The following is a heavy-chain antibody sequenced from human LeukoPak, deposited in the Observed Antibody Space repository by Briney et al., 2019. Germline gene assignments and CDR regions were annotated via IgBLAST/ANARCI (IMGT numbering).Heavy chain of an antibody. J-gene: IGHJ4*02. Sequence: SETLSLTCTVSGGSISSSSYYWDWIRQPPGKGLEWIGSIYYSGSTYYNPSLKSRVTISVDTSKNQSSLKLSPVTAADTAVYYCARHTGFWSFFDYWGQGTLVTVSS. V-gene: IGHV4-39*01. CDR3: ARHTGFWSFFDY. CDR2: IYYSGST. D-gene: IGHD2-8*02. CDR1: GGSISSSSYY.